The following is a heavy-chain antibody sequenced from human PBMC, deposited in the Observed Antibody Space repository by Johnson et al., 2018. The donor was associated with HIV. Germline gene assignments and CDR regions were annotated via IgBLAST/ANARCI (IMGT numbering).Heavy chain of an antibody. V-gene: IGHV3-30*04. D-gene: IGHD1-26*01. CDR3: ARPPLERIISGSYGAFDL. CDR1: GFTFSSYA. CDR2: ISYDGSNK. J-gene: IGHJ3*01. Sequence: QVQLVESGGGVVQPGRSLRLSCAASGFTFSSYAIHWVRQAPGKGLEWVAVISYDGSNKYYADSVKGRFTISRDYSKNTLYLQMNSLGTYDTAVYYCARPPLERIISGSYGAFDLWGQGTMVTVSS.